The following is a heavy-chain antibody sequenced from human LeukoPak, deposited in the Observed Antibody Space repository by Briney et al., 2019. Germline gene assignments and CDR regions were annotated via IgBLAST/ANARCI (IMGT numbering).Heavy chain of an antibody. D-gene: IGHD6-6*01. Sequence: SETLSLTCAVYGXSFIGYDWTWIRQPPGKGPEWIGEINHSGGTNYNPSLKSRVTISVDTSKNQFSLKLSSVTAADTAVYYCASLARGGNWFDPWGQGTLVTVSS. CDR2: INHSGGT. CDR1: GXSFIGYD. CDR3: ASLARGGNWFDP. V-gene: IGHV4-34*01. J-gene: IGHJ5*02.